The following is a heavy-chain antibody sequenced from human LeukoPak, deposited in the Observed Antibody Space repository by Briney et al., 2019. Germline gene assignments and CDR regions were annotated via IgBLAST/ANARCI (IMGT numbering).Heavy chain of an antibody. D-gene: IGHD3-22*01. CDR2: IYYSGST. Sequence: SETLSLTCTVSGGSISSYYWSWIRQPPGKGLEWIGYIYYSGSTNYNPSLKSQVTISVDTSKNQFSLKLSSVTAADTAVYYCARRESSGYDAFDIWGQGTMVTVSS. CDR3: ARRESSGYDAFDI. CDR1: GGSISSYY. V-gene: IGHV4-59*01. J-gene: IGHJ3*02.